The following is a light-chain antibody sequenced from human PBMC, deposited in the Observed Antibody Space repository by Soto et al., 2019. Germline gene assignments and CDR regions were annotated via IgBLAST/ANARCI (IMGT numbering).Light chain of an antibody. CDR2: GSS. V-gene: IGKV3-20*01. CDR3: QQYRSSPPYT. J-gene: IGKJ2*01. CDR1: QTVSNNY. Sequence: EVVLTQSPGTLSLSPGERATLSCRASQTVSNNYLAWYQHKPGQSPKLLIFGSSDRATGIPDRFSGSGSGTDFTLTISRLEPEDFAVYYCQQYRSSPPYTFGQGTKLEIK.